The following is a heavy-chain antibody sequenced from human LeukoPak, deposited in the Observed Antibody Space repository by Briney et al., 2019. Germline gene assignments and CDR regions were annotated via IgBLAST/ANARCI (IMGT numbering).Heavy chain of an antibody. CDR2: ISAYNGNT. CDR3: ARDYPPLYYYDSSGYYSDY. J-gene: IGHJ4*02. V-gene: IGHV1-18*01. CDR1: GYTFTSYG. D-gene: IGHD3-22*01. Sequence: SVKVSCKASGYTFTSYGISWVRQAPGQGLEWMGWISAYNGNTNYAQRLQGRVTMTTDTSTSTAYMELRSLRSDDTAVYYCARDYPPLYYYDSSGYYSDYWGQGTLVTVSS.